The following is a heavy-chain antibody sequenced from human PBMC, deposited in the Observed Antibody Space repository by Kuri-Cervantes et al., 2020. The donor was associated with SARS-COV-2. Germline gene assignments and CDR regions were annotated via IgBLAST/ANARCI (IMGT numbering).Heavy chain of an antibody. D-gene: IGHD4-11*01. V-gene: IGHV2-70*11. Sequence: SGPTLVKPTQTLTLTCTFSGFSLNTSGMCVAWIRQPPGKALEWLARIDWDDDKYYKTSLNTRLSISKDTSKDQVALTMTNVDPEDTATYYCVRIRAATVIADYWGQGTLVTVSS. CDR3: VRIRAATVIADY. J-gene: IGHJ4*02. CDR1: GFSLNTSGMC. CDR2: IDWDDDK.